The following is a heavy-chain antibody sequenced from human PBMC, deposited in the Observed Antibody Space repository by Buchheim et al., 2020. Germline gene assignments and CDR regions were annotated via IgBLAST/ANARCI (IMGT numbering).Heavy chain of an antibody. J-gene: IGHJ3*02. V-gene: IGHV3-30-3*01. CDR2: ISYDGSNK. CDR1: GFTFSSYA. D-gene: IGHD3-22*01. Sequence: QVQLVESGGGVVQPGRSLRLSCAASGFTFSSYAMHWVRQAPGKGLEWVAVISYDGSNKYYADSVKGRFTISRDNSKNTLYLQMNSLRAEDTAVYYCARDKANYYDSSGYYYVGAFDIWGQGT. CDR3: ARDKANYYDSSGYYYVGAFDI.